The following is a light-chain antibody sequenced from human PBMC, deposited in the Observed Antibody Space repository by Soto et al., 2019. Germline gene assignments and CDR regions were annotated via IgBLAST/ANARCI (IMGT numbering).Light chain of an antibody. V-gene: IGKV1-27*01. CDR1: QGIRNY. CDR3: QRYNSAPLT. Sequence: DIQMTQSPSSLSASVGDRATITCRASQGIRNYLAWYQQKPGKVPKLLIYAASTLQSGVPSRFSGSGSGTEFTLPISSLQPEDAATYYCQRYNSAPLTFGGGTKVEIK. J-gene: IGKJ4*01. CDR2: AAS.